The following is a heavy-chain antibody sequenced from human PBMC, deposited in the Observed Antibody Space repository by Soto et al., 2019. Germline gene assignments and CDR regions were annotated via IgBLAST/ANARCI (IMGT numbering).Heavy chain of an antibody. CDR3: GRDTGGGWPDY. D-gene: IGHD2-15*01. Sequence: QVQLQESGPGLVKPSQTLSLTCTLSGGSISSGGYYWSWIRQHPGKGLEWIGYIYYSGSTYYDPSRRSRVTISVDTAMNQFYLKLSSVTAGDTAVYYCGRDTGGGWPDYWGQGTLVTGSS. J-gene: IGHJ4*02. V-gene: IGHV4-31*03. CDR2: IYYSGST. CDR1: GGSISSGGYY.